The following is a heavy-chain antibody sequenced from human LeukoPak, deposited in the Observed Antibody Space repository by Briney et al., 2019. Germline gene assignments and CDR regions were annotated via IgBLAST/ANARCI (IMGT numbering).Heavy chain of an antibody. CDR3: ARGSSHFIDMDV. CDR1: GGSISSYY. CDR2: IYYSGST. D-gene: IGHD3-3*02. V-gene: IGHV4-59*08. J-gene: IGHJ6*02. Sequence: PSETLSLTCTVSGGSISSYYWSWIRQPPGKGLEWIGYIYYSGSTNYNPSLKSRVTISVDTSKNQFSLKLSSVTAADTAVYYCARGSSHFIDMDVWGQGTTVTVSS.